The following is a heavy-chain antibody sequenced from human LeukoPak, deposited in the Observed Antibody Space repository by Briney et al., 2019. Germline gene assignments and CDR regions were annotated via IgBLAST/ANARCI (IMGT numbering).Heavy chain of an antibody. J-gene: IGHJ5*02. CDR2: IHHSGST. V-gene: IGHV4-34*01. CDR1: GGSFSGYY. CDR3: ARGDGYNSRRFDP. D-gene: IGHD5-24*01. Sequence: SETLSLTCAVYGGSFSGYYWSWIRQPPGKGLEWIGEIHHSGSTNYSPSLKSRVTISVDTSKNQFSLKLSSVTAADTAVYYCARGDGYNSRRFDPWGQGTLVTVSS.